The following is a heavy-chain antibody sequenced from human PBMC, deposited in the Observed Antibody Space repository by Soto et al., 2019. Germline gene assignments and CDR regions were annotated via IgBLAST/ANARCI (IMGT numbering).Heavy chain of an antibody. D-gene: IGHD2-15*01. CDR3: ASEDCRNNCLKGFGY. CDR2: INAKSGNP. CDR1: GYTFTNYY. J-gene: IGHJ4*02. Sequence: QVQLVQSGAEVKNPGASVKLSCKASGYTFTNYYLHWVRQAPGQGFEWVGGINAKSGNPKYVPKFQGRVTVTRDTSTSTVYMELNRLTSDDTAVYFCASEDCRNNCLKGFGYWGQGTLVTVSS. V-gene: IGHV1-2*02.